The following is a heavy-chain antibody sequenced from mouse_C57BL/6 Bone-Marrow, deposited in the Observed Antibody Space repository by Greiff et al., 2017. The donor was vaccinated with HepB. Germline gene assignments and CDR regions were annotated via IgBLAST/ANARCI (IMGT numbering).Heavy chain of an antibody. CDR1: GFTFSDFY. J-gene: IGHJ4*01. D-gene: IGHD3-3*01. CDR3: ARRAPIYYAMDY. CDR2: SRNKANDYTT. V-gene: IGHV7-1*01. Sequence: EVKLVESGGGLVRSGRSLRLSCATSGFTFSDFYMEWVRQAPGKGLEWIAASRNKANDYTTEYSASVKGRFIVSRDTSQSILYLQMNALRAEDTAIYYCARRAPIYYAMDYWGQGTSVTVSS.